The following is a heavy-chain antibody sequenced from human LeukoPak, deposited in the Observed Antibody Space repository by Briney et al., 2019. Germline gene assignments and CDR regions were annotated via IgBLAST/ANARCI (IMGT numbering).Heavy chain of an antibody. J-gene: IGHJ4*02. V-gene: IGHV4-59*08. D-gene: IGHD1-26*01. CDR1: GGSISSYY. CDR3: ASAAEEYSGSYELDY. CDR2: IYHSGST. Sequence: SETLPLTCTVSGGSISSYYWSWIRQPPGKGLEWIGSIYHSGSTYYNPSLKSRVTISVDTSKNQFSLKLSSVTAADTAVYYCASAAEEYSGSYELDYWGQGTLVTVSS.